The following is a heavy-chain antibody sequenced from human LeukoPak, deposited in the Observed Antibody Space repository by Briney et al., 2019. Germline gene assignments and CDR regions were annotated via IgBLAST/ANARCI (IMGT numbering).Heavy chain of an antibody. D-gene: IGHD2-2*01. V-gene: IGHV1-69*05. J-gene: IGHJ5*02. CDR1: GGTFSSYA. CDR2: IIPIFGTA. Sequence: SVKVSCKASGGTFSSYAISWVRQAPGQGLEWMGRIIPIFGTANYAQKFQGRVTITTDGSTSTAYMELSGLRSEDTAVYYCARGIFCSSTSCYGCWFDPWGQGTLVTVSS. CDR3: ARGIFCSSTSCYGCWFDP.